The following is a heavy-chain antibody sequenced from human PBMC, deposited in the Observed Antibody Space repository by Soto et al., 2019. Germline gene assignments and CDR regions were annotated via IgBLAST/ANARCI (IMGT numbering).Heavy chain of an antibody. J-gene: IGHJ4*02. D-gene: IGHD3-10*02. V-gene: IGHV3-30-3*01. CDR2: ISYDGSNK. Sequence: QVQLVESGGGVVQPGRSLRLSCAASGFTFSSYAMHWVRQAPGKGLEWVAVISYDGSNKYYADSVKGRFTISRDNSKNTLYLQMNSLRAEDTAVYYCARTVFGDQLADYWGQGTLVTVSS. CDR1: GFTFSSYA. CDR3: ARTVFGDQLADY.